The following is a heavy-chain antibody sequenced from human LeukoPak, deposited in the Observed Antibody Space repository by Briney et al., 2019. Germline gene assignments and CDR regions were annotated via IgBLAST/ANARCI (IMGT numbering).Heavy chain of an antibody. CDR1: GFSLSTSGVG. Sequence: ESGPTLVKPTQTLTLTCTFSGFSLSTSGVGVGWIRQPPGKALEWLALIYWNDDKRYSPSLKSRLTITKDTSKNQVVLTMTNMDPVDTATYYFAHSPKPYCSGSYCHFDYWGQGTLVTVSS. D-gene: IGHD3-10*01. V-gene: IGHV2-5*01. CDR2: IYWNDDK. CDR3: AHSPKPYCSGSYCHFDY. J-gene: IGHJ4*02.